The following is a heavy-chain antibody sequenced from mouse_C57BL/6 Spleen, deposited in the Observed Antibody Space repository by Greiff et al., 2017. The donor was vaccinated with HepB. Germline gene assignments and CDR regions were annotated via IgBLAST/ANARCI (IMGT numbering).Heavy chain of an antibody. Sequence: EVKLVESGAELVRPGASVKLSCTASGFNIKDDYMHWVKQRPEQGLEWIGWIDPENGDTEYASKFQGKATITADTSSNTAYLQLSSLTSEDTAVYYGTTLYDGDYWGQGTTLTVSS. V-gene: IGHV14-4*01. J-gene: IGHJ2*01. CDR3: TTLYDGDY. CDR2: IDPENGDT. D-gene: IGHD2-12*01. CDR1: GFNIKDDY.